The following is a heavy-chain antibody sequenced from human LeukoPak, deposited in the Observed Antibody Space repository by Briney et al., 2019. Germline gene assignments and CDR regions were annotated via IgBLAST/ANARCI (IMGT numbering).Heavy chain of an antibody. V-gene: IGHV1-69*13. CDR3: ARARSGTYYNLRSPLDV. D-gene: IGHD3-10*01. Sequence: SVNVSFTASGDTFSNYAVSWVRQAPGQGLEWMGGIIPFFGTANYAQKLQGRVSITADESTSTAYMELSSLRSDDTAVFYCARARSGTYYNLRSPLDVWGQGTTVTVSS. CDR2: IIPFFGTA. CDR1: GDTFSNYA. J-gene: IGHJ6*02.